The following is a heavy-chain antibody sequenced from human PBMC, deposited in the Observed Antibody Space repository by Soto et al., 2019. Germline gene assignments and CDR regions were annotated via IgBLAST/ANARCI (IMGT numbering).Heavy chain of an antibody. CDR2: TYYRSKWYN. V-gene: IGHV6-1*01. D-gene: IGHD2-2*01. CDR1: GDSVSSNSAA. J-gene: IGHJ4*02. CDR3: AREPIVVVPAAMIQTTPYEY. Sequence: SQTLSLTCAISGDSVSSNSAAWNWIRQSPSRDLEWLGRTYYRSKWYNDYAVSVKSRITINPDTSKNQFSLQLNSVTPEDTAVYYCAREPIVVVPAAMIQTTPYEYWGQGTLVTVSS.